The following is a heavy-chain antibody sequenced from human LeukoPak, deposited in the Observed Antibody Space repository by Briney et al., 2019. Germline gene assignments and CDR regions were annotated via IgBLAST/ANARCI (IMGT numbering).Heavy chain of an antibody. D-gene: IGHD1-26*01. CDR1: GFTFSSYS. CDR3: ARGTWDPPYFDY. CDR2: ISSSSSYI. Sequence: GGSLRLSCAASGFTFSSYSMNWVRQAPGKGLEWVSSISSSSSYIYYADSVKGRFTISRDNAKNSLYLQMNSLRAEDTAVYYCARGTWDPPYFDYWGQGTLVTVSS. V-gene: IGHV3-21*01. J-gene: IGHJ4*02.